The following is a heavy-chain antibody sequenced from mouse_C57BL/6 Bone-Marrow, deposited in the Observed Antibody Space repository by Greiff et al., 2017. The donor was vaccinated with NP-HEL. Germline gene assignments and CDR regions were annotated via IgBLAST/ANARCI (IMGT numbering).Heavy chain of an antibody. Sequence: VQLKESGPGLVKPSQSLSLTCSVTGYSITSGYYWNWIRQFPGNKLEWMGYISYDGSNNYNPSLKNRISITRDTSKNQFFLKLNSVTTEDTATYYCARDRDYDGAYWGQGTLVTVSA. J-gene: IGHJ3*01. V-gene: IGHV3-6*01. D-gene: IGHD2-4*01. CDR1: GYSITSGYY. CDR2: ISYDGSN. CDR3: ARDRDYDGAY.